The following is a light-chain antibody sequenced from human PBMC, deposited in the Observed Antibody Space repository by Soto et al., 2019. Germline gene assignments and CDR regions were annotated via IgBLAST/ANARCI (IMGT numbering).Light chain of an antibody. CDR1: SSDVGGYNY. Sequence: QSALTQPASVSGSPGQSITISCTGTSSDVGGYNYVSWYQQHPGKAPKLMLYDVSHRPSGVSSRFSGSKSGNTAFLTISGLQAEDEADYYCSSYTSSSTLVFGGGTKLTVL. V-gene: IGLV2-14*01. CDR2: DVS. J-gene: IGLJ2*01. CDR3: SSYTSSSTLV.